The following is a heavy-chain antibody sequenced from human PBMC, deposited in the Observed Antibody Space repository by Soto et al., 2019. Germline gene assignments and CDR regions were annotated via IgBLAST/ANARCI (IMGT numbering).Heavy chain of an antibody. J-gene: IGHJ5*02. CDR2: IFPSDSDT. V-gene: IGHV5-51*01. CDR1: GYNFTSYC. CDR3: ARKDKSGYFNWFDP. D-gene: IGHD3-22*01. Sequence: GESLKISCTTSGYNFTSYCIALVLQMPGKGLEWMGIIFPSDSDTRYSPSFQGQVTISADRSTSTVFLQWASLKASDTAVYFCARKDKSGYFNWFDPWGQGTLVTVSS.